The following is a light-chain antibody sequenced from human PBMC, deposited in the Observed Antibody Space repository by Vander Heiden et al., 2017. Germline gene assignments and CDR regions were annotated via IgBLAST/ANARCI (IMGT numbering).Light chain of an antibody. CDR1: QSVGSN. CDR2: GAS. J-gene: IGKJ2*01. CDR3: QQYNNWPPYT. V-gene: IGKV3-15*01. Sequence: EIVMTQSPATLSVSPGERATLSCRASQSVGSNLAWYQQKPGQGPRLLIYGASTRATGIPARFSGSGSGTAFTLTISSLQSVDFAVYYCQQYNNWPPYTFGQGTKVEIK.